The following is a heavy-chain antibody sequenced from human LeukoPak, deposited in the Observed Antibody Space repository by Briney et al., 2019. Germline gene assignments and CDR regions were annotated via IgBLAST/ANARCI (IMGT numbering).Heavy chain of an antibody. CDR1: GGSIRSDNW. D-gene: IGHD6-13*01. J-gene: IGHJ4*02. V-gene: IGHV4-4*02. CDR2: IYHSGST. CDR3: ANFIAAAGHFDY. Sequence: SETLSLTCAVSGGSIRSDNWWTWVRQPPGKGLEWIGEIYHSGSTNYNPSLKSRVTISVDKSKNQFSLKLSSLTAADTAVYYCANFIAAAGHFDYWGQGTLVTVSS.